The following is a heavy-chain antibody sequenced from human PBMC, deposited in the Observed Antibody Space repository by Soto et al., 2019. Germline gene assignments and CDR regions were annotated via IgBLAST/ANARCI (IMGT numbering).Heavy chain of an antibody. D-gene: IGHD3-10*01. CDR1: GFPYSSYG. CDR2: ISGSDGTT. J-gene: IGHJ5*02. V-gene: IGHV3-23*01. Sequence: GVSLRLACGVTGFPYSSYGMNLVRQASGKGLEWVSAISGSDGTTHYADSVRGRFTISRDNSNNTVFLQMNSLRVEDTGLYYCAEDVALLGSYYSGSQIFALWVHGALV. CDR3: AEDVALLGSYYSGSQIFAL.